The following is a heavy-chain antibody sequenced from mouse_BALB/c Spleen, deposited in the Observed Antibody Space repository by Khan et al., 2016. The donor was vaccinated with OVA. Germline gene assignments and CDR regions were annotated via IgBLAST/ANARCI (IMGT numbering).Heavy chain of an antibody. V-gene: IGHV3-2*02. Sequence: EVQLVESGPGLVKPSQSLSLTCTVTGYSITSGYAWNWIRQFPGNKLEWMGYISYSDVTNYNPSLKSRISITRDTSKNQFFLQLNSVTTEDTATYYCARGNYYGCYFEYWGQGTLVTVSS. CDR1: GYSITSGYA. CDR3: ARGNYYGCYFEY. J-gene: IGHJ2*02. CDR2: ISYSDVT. D-gene: IGHD1-1*01.